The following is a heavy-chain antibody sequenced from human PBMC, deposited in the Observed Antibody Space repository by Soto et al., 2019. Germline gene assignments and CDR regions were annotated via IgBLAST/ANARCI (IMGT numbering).Heavy chain of an antibody. CDR3: ARPAVDILATIQIEFGDYYYYYGMDV. Sequence: QVQLVESGGGVVQPGRSLRLSCAASGFTFSSYAMHWVRQAPGKGLEWVAVISYDGSNKYYADSVKGRFTISRDNSKNTLYLQMKSLRAEDTAVYYCARPAVDILATIQIEFGDYYYYYGMDVWGQGTTVTVSS. J-gene: IGHJ6*02. CDR2: ISYDGSNK. V-gene: IGHV3-30-3*01. CDR1: GFTFSSYA. D-gene: IGHD5-12*01.